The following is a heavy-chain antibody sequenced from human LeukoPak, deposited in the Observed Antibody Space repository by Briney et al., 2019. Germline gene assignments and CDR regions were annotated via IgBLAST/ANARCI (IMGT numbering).Heavy chain of an antibody. CDR1: GFTFSAYG. V-gene: IGHV3-33*01. CDR3: ARDLGSGTSYSYFDY. D-gene: IGHD3-10*01. CDR2: IWSDGSNK. Sequence: PGRSLRLSCAASGFTFSAYGMHWVRQAPGKGLEWVAVIWSDGSNKYYADSVKGRFTISRDNSRNTLFLQMNDLSVEDAAVYYCARDLGSGTSYSYFDYWGQGTLVTVSS. J-gene: IGHJ4*02.